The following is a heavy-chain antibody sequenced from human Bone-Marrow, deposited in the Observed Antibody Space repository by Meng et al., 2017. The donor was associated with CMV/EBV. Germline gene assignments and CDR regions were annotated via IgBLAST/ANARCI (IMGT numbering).Heavy chain of an antibody. CDR1: GGSISSSSYY. CDR3: ARDGLGGSWHY. V-gene: IGHV4-39*07. D-gene: IGHD6-13*01. J-gene: IGHJ4*02. Sequence: LQRQESGPGLVKPSETLSPTCTVSGGSISSSSYYWGWIRQPPGKGLEWIGSIYYSGSTYYNPSLKSRVTTSVDTSKNQFSLKLSSVTAADTAVYYCARDGLGGSWHYWGQGTLVTVSS. CDR2: IYYSGST.